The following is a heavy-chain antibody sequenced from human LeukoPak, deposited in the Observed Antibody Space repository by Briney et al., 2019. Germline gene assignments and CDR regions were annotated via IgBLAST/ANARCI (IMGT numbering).Heavy chain of an antibody. J-gene: IGHJ4*02. CDR2: INPTSGGT. CDR3: ARAKNGFGGVIVPFDY. Sequence: ASVKVSCKTSGYTFTGYYIQWVRQAPGQGLEWMGYINPTSGGTNYAQEFQGRVTMTRDTSISTAYMELSRLTSDDTAVYYCARAKNGFGGVIVPFDYWGQGTLVTVSS. V-gene: IGHV1-2*02. CDR1: GYTFTGYY. D-gene: IGHD3-16*02.